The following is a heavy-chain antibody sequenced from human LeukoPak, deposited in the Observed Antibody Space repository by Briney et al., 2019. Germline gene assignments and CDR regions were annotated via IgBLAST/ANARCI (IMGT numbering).Heavy chain of an antibody. J-gene: IGHJ1*01. Sequence: SETLSLTCAVYGGSFSGYYWSWIRQPPGKGLEWIGEINHSGSTNYNPSLKSRVTISVDTSKNQFSLKLSSVTAADTAVYYCARGGDYGDYILVPHIYCQHWGQGTLVTVAS. CDR2: INHSGST. CDR1: GGSFSGYY. V-gene: IGHV4-34*01. CDR3: ARGGDYGDYILVPHIYCQH. D-gene: IGHD4-17*01.